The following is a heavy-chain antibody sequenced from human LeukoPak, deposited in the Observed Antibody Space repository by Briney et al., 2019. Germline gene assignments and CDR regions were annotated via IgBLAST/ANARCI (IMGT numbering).Heavy chain of an antibody. CDR3: ARANSNYRYYYYYMDV. CDR1: GGSISSSSYY. CDR2: IYHSGST. Sequence: SETLSLTCTVSGGSISSSSYYWGWIRQPPGKGLEWIGSIYHSGSTYYNPSLKSRVTISVDTSKNQFSLKLSSVTAADTAVYYCARANSNYRYYYYYMDVWGKGTTVTVSS. J-gene: IGHJ6*03. V-gene: IGHV4-39*07. D-gene: IGHD4-11*01.